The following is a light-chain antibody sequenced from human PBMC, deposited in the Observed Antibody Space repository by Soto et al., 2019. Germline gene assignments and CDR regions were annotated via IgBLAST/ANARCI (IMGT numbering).Light chain of an antibody. CDR3: QKYNSAPPGFT. CDR2: AAS. CDR1: QGISNY. V-gene: IGKV1-27*01. Sequence: DIQMTQSPSSLSASGGDRVTITCRASQGISNYLAWYQQKPGKVPKLLIYAASTLQSGVPSRFSGSGSWTDFTLTISSLQPEDVATYYCQKYNSAPPGFTFGPGTKVDIK. J-gene: IGKJ3*01.